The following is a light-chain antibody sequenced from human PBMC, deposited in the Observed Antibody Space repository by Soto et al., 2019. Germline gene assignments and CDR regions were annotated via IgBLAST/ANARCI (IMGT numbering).Light chain of an antibody. V-gene: IGKV1-27*01. J-gene: IGKJ4*01. Sequence: DFQITQTPSSLSASVGDRVTITCWASQGIDNYLAWYQQKPGKAPKLLIYAASTLQSGVPSRFTGSGSGTDFTLTISSLQPEDAATYYCQKCKVAPFTFGGGTKVDI. CDR2: AAS. CDR3: QKCKVAPFT. CDR1: QGIDNY.